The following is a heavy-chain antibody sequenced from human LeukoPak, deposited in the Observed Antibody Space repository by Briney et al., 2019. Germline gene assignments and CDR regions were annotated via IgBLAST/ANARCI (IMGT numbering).Heavy chain of an antibody. CDR2: ISAYNGNT. V-gene: IGHV1-18*01. CDR3: ARDWSGDSSGGYPFDY. CDR1: GGTFSSYG. J-gene: IGHJ4*02. Sequence: GSSVKVSCKASGGTFSSYGISWVRQAPGQGLEWVGWISAYNGNTNYAQKLQGRVTMTTDTSTSTAYMELRSLRSDDTAVYYCARDWSGDSSGGYPFDYWGQGTLVTVSS. D-gene: IGHD3-22*01.